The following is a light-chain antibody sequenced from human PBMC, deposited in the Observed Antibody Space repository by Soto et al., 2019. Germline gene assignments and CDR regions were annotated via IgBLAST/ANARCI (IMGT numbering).Light chain of an antibody. Sequence: DIQMTQSPSSLSASVGDRVTITCRASQSISSYLNWYQQKPGKAPKLLLYAASSLQSWVPSRFSGSGSGTDFTLTISSLQPEDFATYYCQQRYSTPPTFGGGTKVELK. J-gene: IGKJ4*01. CDR1: QSISSY. CDR3: QQRYSTPPT. CDR2: AAS. V-gene: IGKV1-39*01.